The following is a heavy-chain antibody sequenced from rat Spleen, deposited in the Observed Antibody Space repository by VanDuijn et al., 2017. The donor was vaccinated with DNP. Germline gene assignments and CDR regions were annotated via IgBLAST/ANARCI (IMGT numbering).Heavy chain of an antibody. Sequence: QVELRESGPGLVQPSQTLSLTCAISGFSLTSYSVTWVRQPPGKGLEWMGRIQNGGNTDYSSALKSRLSISRDTSKSQVFLKMNSVQTEDTAMYFCARSLATVAPTGAMDAWGQGTSVTVSS. CDR2: IQNGGNT. V-gene: IGHV2-27*01. J-gene: IGHJ4*01. CDR1: GFSLTSYS. CDR3: ARSLATVAPTGAMDA. D-gene: IGHD1-3*01.